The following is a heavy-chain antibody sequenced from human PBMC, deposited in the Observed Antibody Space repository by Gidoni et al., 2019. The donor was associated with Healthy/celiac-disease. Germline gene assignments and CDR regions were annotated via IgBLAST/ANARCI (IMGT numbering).Heavy chain of an antibody. Sequence: QVQLQQWGAGLLKPSETLSLTCAVYGGSFSGYYWSWIRQPPGKGLEWIGEINHSGSTNYNPSLKSRVTISVDTSKNQFSLKLSSVTAADTAVYYCARAKWDCTNGVCYTCFDYWGQGTLVTVSS. D-gene: IGHD2-8*01. CDR1: GGSFSGYY. CDR2: INHSGST. V-gene: IGHV4-34*01. J-gene: IGHJ4*02. CDR3: ARAKWDCTNGVCYTCFDY.